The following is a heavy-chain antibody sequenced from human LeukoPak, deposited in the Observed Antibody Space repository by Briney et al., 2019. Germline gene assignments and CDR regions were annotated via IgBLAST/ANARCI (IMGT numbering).Heavy chain of an antibody. CDR1: GGTFSSYA. CDR3: ARAFRITIFAVGSPNWFYP. D-gene: IGHD3-3*01. CDR2: ISAYNGNT. Sequence: ASVKVSCKASGGTFSSYAISWVRQAPGQGLEWMGWISAYNGNTNYAQKLQGRVTMTTDTSTSTAYMELRSLRSDDTAVYYCARAFRITIFAVGSPNWFYPWGQGTLVTVSS. J-gene: IGHJ5*02. V-gene: IGHV1-18*01.